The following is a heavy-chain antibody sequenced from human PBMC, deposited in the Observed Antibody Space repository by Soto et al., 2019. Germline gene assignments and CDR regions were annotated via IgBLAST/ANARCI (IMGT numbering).Heavy chain of an antibody. V-gene: IGHV3-23*01. CDR2: ISGSGGTT. J-gene: IGHJ4*02. Sequence: PGWSMRLCFASSEFAYNHDRGTWVRPAPGKGLEWVSVISGSGGTTYYADSVEGRFTISRDNSKSTVYLQMNSLRAEDTAVYYCAKGLPVEGLDGSGWYEVAYFDYWGQGTLVTVSS. CDR1: EFAYNHDR. D-gene: IGHD6-19*01. CDR3: AKGLPVEGLDGSGWYEVAYFDY.